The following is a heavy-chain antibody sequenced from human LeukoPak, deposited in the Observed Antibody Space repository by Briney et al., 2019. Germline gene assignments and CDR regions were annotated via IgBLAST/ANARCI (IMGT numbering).Heavy chain of an antibody. CDR2: SYFIGSP. J-gene: IGHJ4*02. D-gene: IGHD4-23*01. CDR1: GSISSYY. Sequence: NPSETLSLTCTVDGSISSYYWSWIRQAPAKGLEWIGHSYFIGSPNYSPSPKSRVTISVDTPKNQFSLKLSSVTAADTAVYYCAGVRSTVGWRSFDYWGQGILVTVSS. V-gene: IGHV4-59*08. CDR3: AGVRSTVGWRSFDY.